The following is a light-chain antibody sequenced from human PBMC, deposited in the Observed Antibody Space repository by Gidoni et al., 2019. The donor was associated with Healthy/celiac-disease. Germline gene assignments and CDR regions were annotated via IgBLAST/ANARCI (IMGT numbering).Light chain of an antibody. CDR3: QQYNNWPYT. J-gene: IGKJ2*01. V-gene: IGKV3-15*01. Sequence: SPGERATLSCRASQSVSSNLAWYQQKPGQAPRLLIYGASTRATGIPARFSGSGSGTEFNLTISSLQSEDFAVYYCQQYNNWPYTFGQGTKLEIK. CDR2: GAS. CDR1: QSVSSN.